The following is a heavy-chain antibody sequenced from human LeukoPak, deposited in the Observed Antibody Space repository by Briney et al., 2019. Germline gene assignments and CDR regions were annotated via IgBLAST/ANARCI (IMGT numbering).Heavy chain of an antibody. J-gene: IGHJ5*02. D-gene: IGHD3-22*01. V-gene: IGHV1-2*02. CDR1: GYTFTGYY. Sequence: ASVKVSCKASGYTFTGYYMHWVRQAPGQGLEWMGWINPNSGGTNYAQKFQGRVTTTRDTSISTAYMELSRLRSDDTAVYYCAREGNYYDSSGFHPWGQGTLVTVSS. CDR3: AREGNYYDSSGFHP. CDR2: INPNSGGT.